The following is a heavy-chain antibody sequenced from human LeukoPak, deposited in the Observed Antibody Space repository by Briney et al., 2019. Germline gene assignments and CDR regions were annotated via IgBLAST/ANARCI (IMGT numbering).Heavy chain of an antibody. CDR1: GGSISTTSYY. CDR2: IYYTGGT. CDR3: ARGRNGDFDY. J-gene: IGHJ4*02. Sequence: SETLSLTCTVSGGSISTTSYYGVWIRQPPGKGLEWIGSIYYTGGTNYNPSLKSRVTLFVDTSKNQFSFKLSSVTAADTAVYYCARGRNGDFDYWGQGTLVTVSS. V-gene: IGHV4-39*01. D-gene: IGHD4-17*01.